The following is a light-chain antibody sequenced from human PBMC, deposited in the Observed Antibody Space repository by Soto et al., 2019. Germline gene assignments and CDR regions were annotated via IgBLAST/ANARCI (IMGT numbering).Light chain of an antibody. V-gene: IGKV3-20*01. Sequence: EIVLTQSPGTLSLSPGDRATLSCRASQSVSSSYLAWYQQKPGQAPGLLIYGASSRATGLPDRFSGSGSGTDFTLTISRLEPEDFAVYYCQQYGRSPWTFGQGTKVEVK. CDR3: QQYGRSPWT. CDR2: GAS. J-gene: IGKJ1*01. CDR1: QSVSSSY.